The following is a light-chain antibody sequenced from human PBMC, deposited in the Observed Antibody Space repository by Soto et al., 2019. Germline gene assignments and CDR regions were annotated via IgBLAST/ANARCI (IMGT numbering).Light chain of an antibody. Sequence: DIQMTQSPSTLSVSVGDRVTITCGASQTISSWLDWYQQKTGKAPKLLIYKASTLKSGVPSRFSGSGYGTELTLTISSLKNDDFATYYCQHYNSYSEAFGQGTKVDIK. V-gene: IGKV1-5*03. J-gene: IGKJ1*01. CDR1: QTISSW. CDR3: QHYNSYSEA. CDR2: KAS.